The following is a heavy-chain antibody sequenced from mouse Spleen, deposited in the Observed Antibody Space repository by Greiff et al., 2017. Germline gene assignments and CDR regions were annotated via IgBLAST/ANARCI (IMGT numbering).Heavy chain of an antibody. CDR2: IYPGSGST. V-gene: IGHV1-55*01. Sequence: QVQLQQSGAELVKPGASVKMSCKASGYTFTSYWITWVKQRPGQGLEWIGDIYPGSGSTNYNEKFKSKATLTVDTSSSTAYMQLSSLTSEDSAVYYCAREGVYDYDGSMDYWGQGTSVTVSS. CDR3: AREGVYDYDGSMDY. CDR1: GYTFTSYW. D-gene: IGHD2-4*01. J-gene: IGHJ4*01.